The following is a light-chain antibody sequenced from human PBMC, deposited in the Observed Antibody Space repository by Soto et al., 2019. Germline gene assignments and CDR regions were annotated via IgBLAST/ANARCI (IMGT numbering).Light chain of an antibody. CDR3: QQYYRTPPT. CDR2: WAS. V-gene: IGKV4-1*01. J-gene: IGKJ2*01. CDR1: QSVLYSSNNKNY. Sequence: DIVMTQSPDSLAVSLGERATVNCKSSQSVLYSSNNKNYLAWYQQKPGQPPKLLMYWASNRESGVPDRFSGSGSETDFNLTISSLQAEDVAVYSCQQYYRTPPTFGQGTKLEIK.